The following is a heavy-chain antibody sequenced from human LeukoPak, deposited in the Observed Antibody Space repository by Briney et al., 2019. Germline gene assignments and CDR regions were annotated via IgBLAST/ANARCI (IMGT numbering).Heavy chain of an antibody. D-gene: IGHD6-19*01. CDR1: GFTFSSYG. CDR2: ISYDGSNK. CDR3: AKDRYSSGWLYYFDY. Sequence: PGTSLRLSCAASGFTFSSYGMHWVRQAPGKGLEWVAVISYDGSNKYYADSVKGRFTISRDNSKNTLYLQLNSLRAEDTAVYYCAKDRYSSGWLYYFDYWGQGTLVTVSS. J-gene: IGHJ4*02. V-gene: IGHV3-30*18.